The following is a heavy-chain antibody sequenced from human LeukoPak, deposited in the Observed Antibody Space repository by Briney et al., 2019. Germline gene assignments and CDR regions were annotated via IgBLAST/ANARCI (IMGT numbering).Heavy chain of an antibody. D-gene: IGHD1-26*01. CDR1: GYTFTSYG. CDR3: ARFHGIVGAATRPFDY. V-gene: IGHV1-18*01. Sequence: APVKVSCKASGYTFTSYGISWVRQAPGQGLEWMGWISAYNGNTNYAQKLQGRVTMTTDTSTSTAYMELRSLRSDDTAVYYCARFHGIVGAATRPFDYWGQGTLVTVSS. CDR2: ISAYNGNT. J-gene: IGHJ4*02.